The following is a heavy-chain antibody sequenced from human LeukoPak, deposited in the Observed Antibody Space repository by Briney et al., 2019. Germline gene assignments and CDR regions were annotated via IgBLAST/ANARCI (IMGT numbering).Heavy chain of an antibody. J-gene: IGHJ6*02. Sequence: GGSLRLSCAASGFTFSSYAMHWVRQAPGKGLEWVAVISYDGSNKYYADSVKGRFTISRDNSKNTLYLQMNSLRAEDTAVYYCARDGQLVWFGEFFYYYGMDVWGQGTTVTVSS. CDR2: ISYDGSNK. CDR1: GFTFSSYA. V-gene: IGHV3-30*04. D-gene: IGHD3-10*01. CDR3: ARDGQLVWFGEFFYYYGMDV.